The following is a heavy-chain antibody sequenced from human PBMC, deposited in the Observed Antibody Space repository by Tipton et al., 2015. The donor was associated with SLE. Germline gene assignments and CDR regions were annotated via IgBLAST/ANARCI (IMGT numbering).Heavy chain of an antibody. D-gene: IGHD3-3*01. J-gene: IGHJ6*03. CDR3: ARDSVADDFWSGYYIPGDYYYMDV. CDR2: ISSSSSYI. CDR1: GFTFSSYS. Sequence: SLRLSCAASGFTFSSYSMNWVRQAPGKGLEWVSSISSSSSYIYYADSVKGRFTISRDNAKNSLYLQMNSLRAEDTAVYYCARDSVADDFWSGYYIPGDYYYMDVWGKGTTVTVSS. V-gene: IGHV3-21*01.